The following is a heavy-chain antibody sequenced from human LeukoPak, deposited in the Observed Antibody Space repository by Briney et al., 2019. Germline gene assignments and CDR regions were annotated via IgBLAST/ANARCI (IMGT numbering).Heavy chain of an antibody. CDR1: GFTFSSYE. J-gene: IGHJ3*02. Sequence: PGGSLRLSCAASGFTFSSYEMNWVRQAPGKGLEWVSYISSSGSTIYCADSVKGRFTISRDNAKNSLYVQMNSLRAEDTAVYYCARDSLIAAAGHDAFDIWGQGTMVTVSS. CDR3: ARDSLIAAAGHDAFDI. D-gene: IGHD6-13*01. V-gene: IGHV3-48*03. CDR2: ISSSGSTI.